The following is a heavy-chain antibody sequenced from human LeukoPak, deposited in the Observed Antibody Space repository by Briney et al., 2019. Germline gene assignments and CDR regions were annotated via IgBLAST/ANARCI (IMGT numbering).Heavy chain of an antibody. V-gene: IGHV1-46*01. J-gene: IGHJ4*02. CDR3: ATAAYCGGDCYSAPLIDY. CDR1: GYTFTSYY. Sequence: GASVKVSCKASGYTFTSYYMHWVRQAPGQGLEWMGIINPSGGSTSYAQKFQGRVTMTRDTSTSTVYMELSSLRSEDTAVYYCATAAYCGGDCYSAPLIDYWGQGTLVTVSS. D-gene: IGHD2-21*02. CDR2: INPSGGST.